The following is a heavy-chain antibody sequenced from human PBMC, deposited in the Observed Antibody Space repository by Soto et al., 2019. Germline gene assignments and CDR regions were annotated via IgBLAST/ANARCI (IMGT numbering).Heavy chain of an antibody. Sequence: PVGSLRLSCAASGFTFSSYGMHWVRQAPGKGLEWVAVIWYDGSNKYYADSVKGRFTISRDNSKNTLYLQMDSLRAEDTAVYYCARVLAGTGPVDYWGQGTLVTVSS. V-gene: IGHV3-33*01. CDR1: GFTFSSYG. J-gene: IGHJ4*02. D-gene: IGHD6-13*01. CDR2: IWYDGSNK. CDR3: ARVLAGTGPVDY.